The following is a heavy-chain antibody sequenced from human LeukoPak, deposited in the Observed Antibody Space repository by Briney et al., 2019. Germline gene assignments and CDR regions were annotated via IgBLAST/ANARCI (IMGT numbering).Heavy chain of an antibody. Sequence: GGSLRLSCAASGFTFSGSAMHWVRQASGKGLEWVGRIRSKANSYATAYAASVKGRFTISRDDSKNTAYLQINSLKTEDTAVYYCTGFLEWLSPDNWFDPCGQGTLVTVSS. CDR2: IRSKANSYAT. CDR3: TGFLEWLSPDNWFDP. CDR1: GFTFSGSA. V-gene: IGHV3-73*01. J-gene: IGHJ5*02. D-gene: IGHD3-3*01.